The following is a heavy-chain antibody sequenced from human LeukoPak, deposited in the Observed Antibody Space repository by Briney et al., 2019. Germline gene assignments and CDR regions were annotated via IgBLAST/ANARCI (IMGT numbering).Heavy chain of an antibody. J-gene: IGHJ4*02. CDR2: ISSTGRAI. CDR3: VRSGSYFSK. CDR1: GFTFNNYA. Sequence: PGGSLRLSCTASGFTFNNYAMSWVRQAPGKGLEWISYISSTGRAIYADSVKGRFTISRDNAKNSLYLQMNSLRAEDTAMYYCVRSGSYFSKWGQGTLVTVSS. D-gene: IGHD1-26*01. V-gene: IGHV3-48*04.